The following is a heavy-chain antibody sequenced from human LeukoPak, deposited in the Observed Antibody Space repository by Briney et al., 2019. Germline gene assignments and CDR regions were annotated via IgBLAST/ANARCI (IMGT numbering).Heavy chain of an antibody. D-gene: IGHD1-26*01. Sequence: ASVKVSCKASGYTFTSYDINWVRQATGQGLEWMGWMNPNSGNTGYAQMFQGRITITRNTSISTAYMELSSLRAEDTAVYYCARAWWELRAQTDTLPDYWGQGTLVTVSS. CDR2: MNPNSGNT. J-gene: IGHJ4*02. V-gene: IGHV1-8*03. CDR3: ARAWWELRAQTDTLPDY. CDR1: GYTFTSYD.